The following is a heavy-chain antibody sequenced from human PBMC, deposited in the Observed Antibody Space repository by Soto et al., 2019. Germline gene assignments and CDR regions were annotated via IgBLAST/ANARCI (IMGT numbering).Heavy chain of an antibody. V-gene: IGHV3-7*01. CDR2: IVPDCSQK. CDR1: GFTFSSYS. CDR3: ARARPHDYGPLDY. D-gene: IGHD4-17*01. Sequence: PGGSLRLSCAASGFTFSSYSMNWVRQAPGKGLEWVANIVPDCSQKYYLDSLRGRFTVSRDNAKNSLYLQIDRLRADDTAVYYCARARPHDYGPLDYWGQGILVTVSS. J-gene: IGHJ4*02.